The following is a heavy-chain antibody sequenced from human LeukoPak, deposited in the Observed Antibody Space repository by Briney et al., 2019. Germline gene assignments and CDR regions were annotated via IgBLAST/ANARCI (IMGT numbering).Heavy chain of an antibody. D-gene: IGHD2-2*02. CDR2: IYYSGST. CDR1: GGSISSYY. Sequence: SETLSLTSTVSGGSISSYYWSWIRQPPGKGLEWIGYIYYSGSTNYNPSLKSRVTISVDTSKNQFSLKLSSVTAADTAVYYCARYCSSTSCYRGGHDAFDIWGQGTMVTVSS. J-gene: IGHJ3*02. CDR3: ARYCSSTSCYRGGHDAFDI. V-gene: IGHV4-59*01.